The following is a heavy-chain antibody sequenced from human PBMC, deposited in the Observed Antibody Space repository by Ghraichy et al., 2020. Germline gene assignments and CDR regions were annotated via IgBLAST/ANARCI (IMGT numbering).Heavy chain of an antibody. D-gene: IGHD6-13*01. Sequence: SVKVSCKASGGTFSSYAISWVRQAPGQGLEWMGGIIPIFGTANYAQKFQGRVTITADESTSTAYMELSSLRSEDTAVYYCAREATSYSSSWYYDYWGQGTLVTVSS. CDR1: GGTFSSYA. J-gene: IGHJ4*02. V-gene: IGHV1-69*13. CDR2: IIPIFGTA. CDR3: AREATSYSSSWYYDY.